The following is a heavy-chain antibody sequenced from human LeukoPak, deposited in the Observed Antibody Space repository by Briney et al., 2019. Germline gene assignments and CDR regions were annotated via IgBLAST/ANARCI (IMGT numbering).Heavy chain of an antibody. CDR2: TYYKSQWYY. J-gene: IGHJ4*02. CDR3: ARGRDVGVLPAADFDY. CDR1: GDSVSRNNIA. V-gene: IGHV6-1*01. Sequence: SQTLSLTCAISGDSVSRNNIAWNWIRQSPSRGLEWLGRTYYKSQWYYGYAPSVRSRITINPDTSKNQFSLQLNSVSPEDTAVYYCARGRDVGVLPAADFDYCGQGILVTVSS. D-gene: IGHD2-2*01.